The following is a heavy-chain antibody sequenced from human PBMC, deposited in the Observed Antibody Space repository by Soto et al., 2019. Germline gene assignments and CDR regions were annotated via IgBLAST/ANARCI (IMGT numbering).Heavy chain of an antibody. Sequence: QVRLQESGPQLVKPSATLSLTCTVSGGAFRSYFWSWIRQPPGKGLEWIGNIHSSGKSNYNPSFKSRVSMSIDPSKNRFSVRRTSVPAADAAVYYCASDDHVAPCGQGMLVPVSS. CDR3: ASDDHVAP. D-gene: IGHD2-15*01. CDR1: GGAFRSYF. J-gene: IGHJ5*02. CDR2: IHSSGKS. V-gene: IGHV4-59*01.